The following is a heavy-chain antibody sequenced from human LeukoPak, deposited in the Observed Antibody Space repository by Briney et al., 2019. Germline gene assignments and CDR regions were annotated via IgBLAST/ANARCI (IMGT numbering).Heavy chain of an antibody. Sequence: GGSLRLSCAASGFTFDDYAMHWVRQAPGKGLEWVSLISGDGGSTYYADSVKGRFTIPRDNSKNSLYLQMNSLRTEDTALYYCAKAATAMAHCYYYYMDVWGKGTTVTVSS. CDR1: GFTFDDYA. CDR2: ISGDGGST. CDR3: AKAATAMAHCYYYYMDV. D-gene: IGHD5-18*01. V-gene: IGHV3-43*02. J-gene: IGHJ6*03.